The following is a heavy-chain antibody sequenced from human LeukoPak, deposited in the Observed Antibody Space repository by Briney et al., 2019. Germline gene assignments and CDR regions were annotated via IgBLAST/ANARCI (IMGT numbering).Heavy chain of an antibody. CDR1: GGSISSYY. J-gene: IGHJ4*02. V-gene: IGHV4-4*07. CDR2: IYTSGST. Sequence: SETLSLTCTVSGGSISSYYWSWIRQPAGKGLEWIGRIYTSGSTNYNPSLKSRVTMSVDTSKNQFSLKLSSVTAADTAVYYCARGDYDSSGYHPPLDYWGQGTLVTVSS. D-gene: IGHD3-22*01. CDR3: ARGDYDSSGYHPPLDY.